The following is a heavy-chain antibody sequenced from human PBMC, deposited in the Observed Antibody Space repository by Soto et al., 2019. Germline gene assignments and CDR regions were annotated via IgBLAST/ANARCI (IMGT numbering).Heavy chain of an antibody. CDR3: ANWNYGSGSYSKFDN. CDR1: GFTFSSYA. V-gene: IGHV3-23*01. Sequence: EVQLLESGGGLVQPGGSLTLSCAASGFTFSSYAVTWVRQAPGKGLEWVSAISYSGGSTFYADSVKGRFTISRDNSKNTLYLQMNSLRAEDTAVYYCANWNYGSGSYSKFDNWGQGTLVTVSS. D-gene: IGHD3-10*01. J-gene: IGHJ4*02. CDR2: ISYSGGST.